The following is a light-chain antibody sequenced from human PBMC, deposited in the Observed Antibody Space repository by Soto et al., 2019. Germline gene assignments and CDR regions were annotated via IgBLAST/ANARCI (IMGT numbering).Light chain of an antibody. CDR3: SSYTSSSTPLCV. CDR1: SSDVGGYNY. V-gene: IGLV2-14*01. J-gene: IGLJ1*01. Sequence: QSALTQPASVSGSPGQSITISCTGTSSDVGGYNYVSWYQQHPGKAPKLMIYDVSNRPSGVSNRFSGSKSGNTASLTISGLQAEDEADYYCSSYTSSSTPLCVFGTGTKLNVL. CDR2: DVS.